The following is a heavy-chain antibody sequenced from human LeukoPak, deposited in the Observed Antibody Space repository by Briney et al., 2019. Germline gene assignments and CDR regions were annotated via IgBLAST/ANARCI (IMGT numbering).Heavy chain of an antibody. CDR2: INPNSGGT. CDR1: GYIFTDYY. Sequence: GASVKVSCKAFGYIFTDYYMYWVRQAPGQGLEWMGWINPNSGGTNYAQKFQGRVTMTRDTSISTAYMELSRLRSDDTAVYYCARSPVVVNARDYWGQGTLVTVSS. CDR3: ARSPVVVNARDY. D-gene: IGHD3-22*01. J-gene: IGHJ4*02. V-gene: IGHV1-2*02.